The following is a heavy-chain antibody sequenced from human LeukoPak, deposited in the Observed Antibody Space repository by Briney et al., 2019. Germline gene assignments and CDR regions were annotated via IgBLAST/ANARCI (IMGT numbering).Heavy chain of an antibody. CDR3: ARDPRYSVLDYYYGMDV. Sequence: ASVKVSCKASGYTFTSYSMHWVRQAPGQGLEWMGIINPGGTTTSYAQKFQGRLTVTRDTSTSTVYMDLSSLRSDDTAVYYCARDPRYSVLDYYYGMDVWGQGTTVTVSS. J-gene: IGHJ6*02. V-gene: IGHV1-46*01. D-gene: IGHD1-26*01. CDR2: INPGGTTT. CDR1: GYTFTSYS.